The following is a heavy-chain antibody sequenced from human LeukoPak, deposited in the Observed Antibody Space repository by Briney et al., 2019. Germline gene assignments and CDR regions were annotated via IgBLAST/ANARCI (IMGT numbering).Heavy chain of an antibody. J-gene: IGHJ3*02. D-gene: IGHD3-22*01. Sequence: PGGSLRLSCAASGFTFSSYAMHWVRQAPGKGLEWVAVIWYDGSNKYYADSVKGRFTISRDNSKNTLYLQMNSLRAEDAAVYYCARTNYYDSSGYRAFDIWGQGTMVTVSS. CDR1: GFTFSSYA. V-gene: IGHV3-33*08. CDR3: ARTNYYDSSGYRAFDI. CDR2: IWYDGSNK.